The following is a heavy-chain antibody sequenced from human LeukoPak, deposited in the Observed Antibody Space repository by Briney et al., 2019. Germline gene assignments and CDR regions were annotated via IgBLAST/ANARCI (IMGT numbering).Heavy chain of an antibody. D-gene: IGHD3-9*01. V-gene: IGHV3-48*02. J-gene: IGHJ4*02. Sequence: GGSLRLSCEGSGFPFGSYVMSWVRQAPGKGPEWFAYINHNAEMIFYPDFVKGRFTISRDNPKKSLYLQMNALRYEDTAIYYCARDHDWAFDLWGQGTLVTVSS. CDR3: ARDHDWAFDL. CDR1: GFPFGSYV. CDR2: INHNAEMI.